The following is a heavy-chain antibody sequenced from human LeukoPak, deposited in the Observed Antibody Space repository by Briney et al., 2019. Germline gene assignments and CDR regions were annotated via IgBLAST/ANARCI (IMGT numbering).Heavy chain of an antibody. CDR1: GFTVSSSY. CDR2: LYSSGST. Sequence: GSLRLSCAASGFTVSSSYMSWVRQAPGKGLEWVSVLYSSGSTYHADSVKGRFTISRDNSKNTLYLQMNSLRVEDTAVYYCARTTNDLAFDIWGQGTMVTVSS. V-gene: IGHV3-53*01. D-gene: IGHD1-1*01. CDR3: ARTTNDLAFDI. J-gene: IGHJ3*02.